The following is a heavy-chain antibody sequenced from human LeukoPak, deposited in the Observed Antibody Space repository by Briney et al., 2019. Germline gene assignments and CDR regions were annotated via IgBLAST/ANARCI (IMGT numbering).Heavy chain of an antibody. CDR3: TRIFGYYYFYMDV. V-gene: IGHV3-49*04. CDR1: GFTFGDYA. D-gene: IGHD3-16*01. J-gene: IGHJ6*03. CDR2: IRTEDYDGAT. Sequence: PGGSLRPACAASGFTFGDYAMGWVRQAPGKGLGWVGFIRTEDYDGATDYGASVKGRFTISRDDSKNIAYLQMNSLNTEDTGIYFCTRIFGYYYFYMDVWGKGTTVIVSS.